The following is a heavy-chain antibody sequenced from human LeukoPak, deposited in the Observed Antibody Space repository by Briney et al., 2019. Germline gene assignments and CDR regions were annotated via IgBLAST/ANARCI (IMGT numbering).Heavy chain of an antibody. CDR1: GFTFSSYG. J-gene: IGHJ4*02. Sequence: GGSLRLSCAASGFTFSSYGMHWVRQAPGKGLEWVAVISYDGSNKYYADSVKGRFTISRDNSKNTLYLQMNSLRAEDTAVYYCAKDMGRKTYYHDSSGSEWGQGTLVTVSS. CDR2: ISYDGSNK. V-gene: IGHV3-30*18. D-gene: IGHD3-22*01. CDR3: AKDMGRKTYYHDSSGSE.